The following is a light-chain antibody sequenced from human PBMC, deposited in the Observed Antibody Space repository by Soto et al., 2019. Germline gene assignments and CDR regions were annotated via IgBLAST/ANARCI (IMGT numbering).Light chain of an antibody. Sequence: DIQMTQSPSSLSASVGDRVTITCRASQGTNNFLAWYQQKPGEVPRLLIYTASTLHSGVPSRFSGSGSGTHFTLTISSLHPEDVATYYCQHYNTVPLSFGGGTKVEIK. V-gene: IGKV1-27*01. CDR3: QHYNTVPLS. CDR2: TAS. J-gene: IGKJ4*01. CDR1: QGTNNF.